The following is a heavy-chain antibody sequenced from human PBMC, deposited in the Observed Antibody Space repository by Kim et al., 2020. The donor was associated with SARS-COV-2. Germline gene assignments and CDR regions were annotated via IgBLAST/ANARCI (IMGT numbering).Heavy chain of an antibody. D-gene: IGHD3-10*01. CDR3: ASGTMVRGVNAFDI. J-gene: IGHJ3*02. V-gene: IGHV4-39*01. Sequence: NPSLKSRVTMSVDTSKNQCSLKLSSVTAADTAVYYCASGTMVRGVNAFDIWGQGTMVTVSS.